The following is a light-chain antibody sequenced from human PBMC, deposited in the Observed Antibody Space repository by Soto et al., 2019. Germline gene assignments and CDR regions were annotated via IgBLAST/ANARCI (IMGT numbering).Light chain of an antibody. V-gene: IGLV2-23*02. J-gene: IGLJ1*01. Sequence: QSVLTQPASVSGSPGQSITISCTGTSSDVGSYNLVSWYQQHPGKAPKLMIYEVNKRPSGVSNRFSGSKSVNTASLTISGLQAEYEVDYYCCSYAGSSTLYVFGTGTKLTVL. CDR2: EVN. CDR1: SSDVGSYNL. CDR3: CSYAGSSTLYV.